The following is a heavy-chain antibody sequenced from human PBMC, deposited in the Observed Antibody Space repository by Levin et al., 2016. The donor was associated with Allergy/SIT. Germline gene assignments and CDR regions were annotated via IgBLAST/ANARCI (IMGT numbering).Heavy chain of an antibody. CDR3: ARTDGTVRWSFDL. Sequence: GGPLRLSCAASGFTFSSYSMNWVRQAPGKGLEWISYISGKSDYSNYADSVKGRFTISRDNVKKTVYLQMNSLRVDDTAIYFCARTDGTVRWSFDLWGRGTRVTVSS. CDR2: ISGKSDYS. D-gene: IGHD3-10*01. CDR1: GFTFSSYS. V-gene: IGHV3-21*05. J-gene: IGHJ2*01.